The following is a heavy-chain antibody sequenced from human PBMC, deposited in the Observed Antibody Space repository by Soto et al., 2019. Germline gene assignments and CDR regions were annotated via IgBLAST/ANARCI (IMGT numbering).Heavy chain of an antibody. Sequence: GGSLRLSSSGFGLSINTYWMNWIRQTPGKGLEWVANINPEGNAKTYVDPVKGRFFVSRDNTRNSLDLQMTSLRVEDSAIYFCAAWDISNIWGQGILVTVSS. CDR2: INPEGNAK. J-gene: IGHJ4*02. CDR3: AAWDISNI. CDR1: GLSINTYW. V-gene: IGHV3-7*01. D-gene: IGHD2-15*01.